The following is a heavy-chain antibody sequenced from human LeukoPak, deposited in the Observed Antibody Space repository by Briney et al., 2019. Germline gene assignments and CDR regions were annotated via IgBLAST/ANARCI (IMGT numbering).Heavy chain of an antibody. Sequence: SETLSLTCTVSGGSISSYYWSWIRQPAGKGLEWIGRIYTSGSTNYNPSLKSRVTMSVDTSKNQFSLKLSSVTAADTAVYSCARDGREYSSGWLDYFDYWGQGTLVTVSS. J-gene: IGHJ4*02. V-gene: IGHV4-4*07. CDR1: GGSISSYY. D-gene: IGHD6-19*01. CDR3: ARDGREYSSGWLDYFDY. CDR2: IYTSGST.